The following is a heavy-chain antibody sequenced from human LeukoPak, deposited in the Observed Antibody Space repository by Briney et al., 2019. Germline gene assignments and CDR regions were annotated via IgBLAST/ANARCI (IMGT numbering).Heavy chain of an antibody. Sequence: GGSLRLSCAASGFTFSSYAMHWVRQAPGKGLEWVSYISSSSSHTNYADSVKGRFTISRDNAKNSLYLQMNSLRPEDTAVYYCARTNLGSGWRFDYWGQGTLVTVSS. D-gene: IGHD6-19*01. CDR1: GFTFSSYA. CDR2: ISSSSSHT. V-gene: IGHV3-21*05. J-gene: IGHJ4*02. CDR3: ARTNLGSGWRFDY.